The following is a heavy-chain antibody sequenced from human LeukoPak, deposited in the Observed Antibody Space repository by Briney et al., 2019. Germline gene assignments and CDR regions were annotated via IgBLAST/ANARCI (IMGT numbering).Heavy chain of an antibody. CDR3: ARAGGVGLTVTTYYYYYMDV. CDR1: GYTFTSYG. CDR2: ISAYNGNT. D-gene: IGHD4-11*01. J-gene: IGHJ6*03. V-gene: IGHV1-18*01. Sequence: WASVKVSCKASGYTFTSYGISWVRQAPGQGLEWMGWISAYNGNTNYAQKLQGRVTMTTDTSTSTAYMELSSLRSEDTAVYYCARAGGVGLTVTTYYYYYMDVWGKGTTVTVSS.